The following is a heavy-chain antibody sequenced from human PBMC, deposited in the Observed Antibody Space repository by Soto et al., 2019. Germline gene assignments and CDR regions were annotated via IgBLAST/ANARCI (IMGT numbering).Heavy chain of an antibody. V-gene: IGHV3-53*02. Sequence: EVQLVETGGGLIQPGGSLRLSCAASGITVSSYYMSWVRQAPGKGLEWVSAIYSGGTIHYADSVKGRFTISRDNSKNTLYRQMNSLRAEDTAVYYCASSVTIFGYETRPGNDYWGQGTLVTVSS. CDR3: ASSVTIFGYETRPGNDY. J-gene: IGHJ4*02. CDR2: IYSGGTI. D-gene: IGHD3-3*01. CDR1: GITVSSYY.